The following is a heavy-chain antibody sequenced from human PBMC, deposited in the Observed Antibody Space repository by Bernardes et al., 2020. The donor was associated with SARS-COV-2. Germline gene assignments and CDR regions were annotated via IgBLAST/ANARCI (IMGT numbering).Heavy chain of an antibody. Sequence: SETLSLTRTVSGGSISNYYWSWIRQPPGKGLELIGYIYYSGSTNYNPSLKSRVTISVDTSKNQFSLKLSSVTAADTAVYYCARSQPYYNYNGLDVWGQGTTVTVSS. CDR1: GGSISNYY. CDR3: ARSQPYYNYNGLDV. CDR2: IYYSGST. D-gene: IGHD6-13*01. J-gene: IGHJ6*02. V-gene: IGHV4-59*01.